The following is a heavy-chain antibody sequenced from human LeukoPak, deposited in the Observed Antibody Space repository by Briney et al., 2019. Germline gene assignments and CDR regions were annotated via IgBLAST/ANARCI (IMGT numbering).Heavy chain of an antibody. D-gene: IGHD3-10*01. V-gene: IGHV3-23*01. Sequence: GGSLRLSCAASGFTFSSYAMSWVRQAPGKGLEWVSAISGSGGSTYYADSVKGRFTISRDNSKNTLYLQMNSLRAEDTAIYYCARDGRGSGSYSDFDYWGQGTLVTVSS. CDR2: ISGSGGST. CDR1: GFTFSSYA. J-gene: IGHJ4*02. CDR3: ARDGRGSGSYSDFDY.